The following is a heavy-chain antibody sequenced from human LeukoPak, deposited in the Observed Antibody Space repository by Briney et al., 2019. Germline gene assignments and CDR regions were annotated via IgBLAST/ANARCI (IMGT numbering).Heavy chain of an antibody. Sequence: GASVKVSCTASGYTFTGYYMHWVRQAPGQGLEWMGWINPNSGGTNYAQKFQGRVTMTRDTSISTAYMELSMLRSDDTAVYYCARDRAVVAATCWFDPWGQGTLVTVSS. D-gene: IGHD2-15*01. CDR3: ARDRAVVAATCWFDP. CDR1: GYTFTGYY. V-gene: IGHV1-2*02. J-gene: IGHJ5*02. CDR2: INPNSGGT.